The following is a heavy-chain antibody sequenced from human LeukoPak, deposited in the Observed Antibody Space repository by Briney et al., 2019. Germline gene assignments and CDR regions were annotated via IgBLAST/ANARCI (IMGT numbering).Heavy chain of an antibody. D-gene: IGHD3-3*01. J-gene: IGHJ6*02. CDR3: ARDERPPYYDFWSGYPPSYGMDV. CDR1: GFTFSSYW. V-gene: IGHV3-7*01. Sequence: PGESLRLSCAASGFTFSSYWMSWVRQAPGKGLEWVANIKQDGSEKYYVDSVKGRFTISRDNAKNSLYLQMNSLRAEDTAVYYCARDERPPYYDFWSGYPPSYGMDVWGQGTTVTVSS. CDR2: IKQDGSEK.